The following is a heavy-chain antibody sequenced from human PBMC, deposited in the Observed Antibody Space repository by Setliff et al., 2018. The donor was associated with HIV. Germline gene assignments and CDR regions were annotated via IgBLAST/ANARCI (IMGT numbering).Heavy chain of an antibody. CDR3: ARGMDDSSGYYYGYYDYYMDV. CDR2: INPNSGGT. J-gene: IGHJ6*03. D-gene: IGHD3-22*01. CDR1: GYTFTSYD. Sequence: ASVKVSCKASGYTFTSYDINWVRRAAGQGLEWMGWINPNSGGTNYAQKFQGRVTMTRDTSISTAYMELSRLRSDDTAVYYCARGMDDSSGYYYGYYDYYMDVWGKGTTVTVSS. V-gene: IGHV1-2*02.